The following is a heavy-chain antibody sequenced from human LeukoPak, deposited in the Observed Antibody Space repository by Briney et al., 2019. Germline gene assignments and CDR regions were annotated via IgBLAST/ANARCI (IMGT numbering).Heavy chain of an antibody. V-gene: IGHV3-53*05. CDR3: ARDEGYNSWSGYYDYGMDV. CDR2: LYSGNKT. Sequence: GGSLRLSFAASGFTVSSNYMSWVRQAPGTRLDWASVLYSGNKTYYGDSVKGRFTISRDKSKNTLYLEMNSPRTEDTAVYYCARDEGYNSWSGYYDYGMDVWGQGTTVTVSS. J-gene: IGHJ6*02. D-gene: IGHD3-3*01. CDR1: GFTVSSNY.